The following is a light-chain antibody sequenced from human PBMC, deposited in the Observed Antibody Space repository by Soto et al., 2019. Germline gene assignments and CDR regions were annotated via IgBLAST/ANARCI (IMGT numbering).Light chain of an antibody. V-gene: IGLV2-8*01. CDR1: SSDVGSYNY. CDR2: EVN. J-gene: IGLJ2*01. CDR3: TSYACYNKPVL. Sequence: QSALTQPPSASGSPGQSVTISCTGTSSDVGSYNYVSWYQQHTDKAPKLMIYEVNKLPSGVPDRFSGSKSGNTASLTDAGLQAEYEADYYFTSYACYNKPVLFGGGTNVTVL.